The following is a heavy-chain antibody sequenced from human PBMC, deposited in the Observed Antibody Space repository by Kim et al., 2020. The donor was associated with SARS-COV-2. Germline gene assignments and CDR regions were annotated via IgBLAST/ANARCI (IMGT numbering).Heavy chain of an antibody. D-gene: IGHD3-10*01. V-gene: IGHV4-59*08. CDR1: GGSISSYY. J-gene: IGHJ5*02. CDR2: IYYSGST. CDR3: ARKGGTLWFGENGWFDP. Sequence: SETLSLTCTVSGGSISSYYWSWIRQPPGKGLEWIGYIYYSGSTNYNPSLKSRVTISVDTSKNQFSLKLSSVTAADTAVYYCARKGGTLWFGENGWFDPWGQGTLVTVSS.